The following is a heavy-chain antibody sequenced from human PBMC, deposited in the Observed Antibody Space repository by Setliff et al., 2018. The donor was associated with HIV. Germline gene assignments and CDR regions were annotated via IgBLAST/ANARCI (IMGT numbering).Heavy chain of an antibody. Sequence: ASVKVSCKASGYTFTTYAIHWVRQAPGQRLEWMGWINTGNGNTKYSQEFQGRVTITRDTSASTAYMELSSLRSEDMAVYFCARGPHDYDSDYYMDVWGKGTTVTVSS. CDR2: INTGNGNT. J-gene: IGHJ6*03. CDR1: GYTFTTYA. D-gene: IGHD4-17*01. CDR3: ARGPHDYDSDYYMDV. V-gene: IGHV1-3*03.